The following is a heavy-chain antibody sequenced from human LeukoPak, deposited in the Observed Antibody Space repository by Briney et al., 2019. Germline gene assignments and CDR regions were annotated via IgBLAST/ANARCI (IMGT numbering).Heavy chain of an antibody. CDR1: GGSISSGGYY. D-gene: IGHD3-10*01. J-gene: IGHJ5*02. V-gene: IGHV4-31*03. CDR2: IYYSGST. Sequence: SQTLSLTCTVSGGSISSGGYYWSWIRQHPGKGLEWIGYIYYSGSTYYNPSLKSRVTISVDTSKNQFSLKLSSVTAADTAVYYCARAMGGSGSYYTPSPYNWFDPWGQGTLVTVSS. CDR3: ARAMGGSGSYYTPSPYNWFDP.